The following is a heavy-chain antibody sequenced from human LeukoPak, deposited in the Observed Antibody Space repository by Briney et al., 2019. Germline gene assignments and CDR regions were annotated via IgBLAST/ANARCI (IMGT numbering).Heavy chain of an antibody. D-gene: IGHD5-18*01. J-gene: IGHJ4*02. Sequence: GGSLRLSCAASGFTFSSYSMNWVRQAPGEGLEWVSSISSSSSYIYYADSVKGRFTISRDNAKNSLYLQMNSLRAEDTAVYYCAREEGGYGSFDSWGQGTLVTVSS. CDR2: ISSSSSYI. V-gene: IGHV3-21*01. CDR3: AREEGGYGSFDS. CDR1: GFTFSSYS.